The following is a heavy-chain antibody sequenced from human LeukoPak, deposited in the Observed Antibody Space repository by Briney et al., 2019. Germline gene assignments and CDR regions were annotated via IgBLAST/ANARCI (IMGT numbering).Heavy chain of an antibody. V-gene: IGHV4-38-2*02. Sequence: KPSETLSLTCTVSGYSISSGNYWDWIRQPPGKGLEWIGSIYHSGSTYYSPSLKSRVTISLDTSRNQFSLKLNSVTAADTAVYYCAKSNGYGLIDIWGQGTMVAVSS. CDR1: GYSISSGNY. CDR2: IYHSGST. D-gene: IGHD3-22*01. CDR3: AKSNGYGLIDI. J-gene: IGHJ3*02.